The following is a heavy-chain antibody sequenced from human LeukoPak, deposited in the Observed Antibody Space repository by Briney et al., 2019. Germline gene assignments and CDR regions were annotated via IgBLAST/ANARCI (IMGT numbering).Heavy chain of an antibody. CDR1: GFPFSSYA. D-gene: IGHD6-19*01. J-gene: IGHJ4*02. V-gene: IGHV3-64*04. CDR3: ARDRSGWHFDY. Sequence: GGSLRLSCSASGFPFSSYAMHWVRQAPGKGLEYVSAISDSGGSTYYADSVKGRFTISRDNSKNTLYLQMNSLRAEDTAVYYCARDRSGWHFDYWGQGTLVTVSS. CDR2: ISDSGGST.